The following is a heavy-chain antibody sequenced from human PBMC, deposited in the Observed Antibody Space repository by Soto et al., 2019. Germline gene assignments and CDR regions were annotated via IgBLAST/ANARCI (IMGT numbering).Heavy chain of an antibody. Sequence: PVGSLRLSCAASGFTFSSYGMHWVRQAPGKGLEWVAVISYDGSNKYYADSVKGRFTISRDNSKNTLYLQMNSLRAEDTAVYYCAKAVYSRAGGMDVWGQGTTVTVSS. CDR1: GFTFSSYG. CDR2: ISYDGSNK. CDR3: AKAVYSRAGGMDV. V-gene: IGHV3-30*18. D-gene: IGHD4-4*01. J-gene: IGHJ6*02.